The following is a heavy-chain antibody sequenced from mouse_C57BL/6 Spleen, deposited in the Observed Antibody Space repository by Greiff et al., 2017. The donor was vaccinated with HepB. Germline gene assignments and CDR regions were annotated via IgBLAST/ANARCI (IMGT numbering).Heavy chain of an antibody. Sequence: EVQLQQSGPGLVKPSQSLSLTCSVTGYSITSGYYWNWIRQFPGNKLEWMGYISYDGSNNYNPSLKNRISITRDTSKNQFFLKLNSVTTEDTATYYCAREGDYSNYYFDYWGQGTTLTVSS. CDR2: ISYDGSN. J-gene: IGHJ2*01. D-gene: IGHD2-5*01. V-gene: IGHV3-6*01. CDR3: AREGDYSNYYFDY. CDR1: GYSITSGYY.